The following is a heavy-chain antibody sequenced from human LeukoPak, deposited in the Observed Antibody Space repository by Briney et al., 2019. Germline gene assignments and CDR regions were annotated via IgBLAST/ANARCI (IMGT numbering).Heavy chain of an antibody. CDR3: ARARLPHPSCAFDI. Sequence: HGESLKISCKGSGYGFTSYWIGWVRQMPGKGLEWMGIIYPHDSDTRYSPSFQGQVTISADKSISTAYLQWSSLQASDTAMYYCARARLPHPSCAFDIWGQGTMVTVSS. CDR2: IYPHDSDT. CDR1: GYGFTSYW. V-gene: IGHV5-51*01. J-gene: IGHJ3*02. D-gene: IGHD2-15*01.